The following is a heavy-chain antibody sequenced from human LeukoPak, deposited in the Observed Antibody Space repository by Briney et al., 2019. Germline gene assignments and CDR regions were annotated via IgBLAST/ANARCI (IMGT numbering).Heavy chain of an antibody. Sequence: GGSLRLSCAASGFTFSDYYMSWIRQAPGKGLEWVSYISSSGSTIYYADSVKGRFTISRDNAKNSLYLQMNSLRAEDTAVYYCARDRGPYCSSTSCPDAFDIWGQGTMVTVSS. D-gene: IGHD2-2*01. CDR3: ARDRGPYCSSTSCPDAFDI. CDR1: GFTFSDYY. CDR2: ISSSGSTI. J-gene: IGHJ3*02. V-gene: IGHV3-11*04.